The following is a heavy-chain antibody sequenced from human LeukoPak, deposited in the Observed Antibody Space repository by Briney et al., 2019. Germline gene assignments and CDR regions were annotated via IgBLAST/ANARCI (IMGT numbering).Heavy chain of an antibody. D-gene: IGHD2-15*01. Sequence: GGSLRLSCAASGFTFSSYWMSWVRQAPGKGLEWVANIKQDGSEKYYVDSVKGRFTISRDNAKNSLYLQMNSLRAEDTAVYYCARDRYVYCSGGSCPFAGYWGQGTLVTVSS. CDR3: ARDRYVYCSGGSCPFAGY. CDR1: GFTFSSYW. V-gene: IGHV3-7*01. J-gene: IGHJ4*02. CDR2: IKQDGSEK.